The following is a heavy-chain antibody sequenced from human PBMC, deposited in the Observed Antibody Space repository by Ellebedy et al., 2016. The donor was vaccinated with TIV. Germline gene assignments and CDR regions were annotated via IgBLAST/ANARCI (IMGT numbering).Heavy chain of an antibody. Sequence: GESLKISCAASGFTFSSYGMHWVRQAPGKGLEWVAFTRYDGSNKDYADSVKGRLTISRDNSKNTLYLQMNSLRAEDTAVYYCTKARDVGGSVDYWGQGTLVTVSS. CDR1: GFTFSSYG. CDR3: TKARDVGGSVDY. D-gene: IGHD2-15*01. V-gene: IGHV3-30*02. J-gene: IGHJ4*02. CDR2: TRYDGSNK.